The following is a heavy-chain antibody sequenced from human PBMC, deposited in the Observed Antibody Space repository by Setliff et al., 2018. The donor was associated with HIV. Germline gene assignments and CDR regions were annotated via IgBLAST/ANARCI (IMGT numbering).Heavy chain of an antibody. CDR3: ARKGPHDYAFDY. D-gene: IGHD4-17*01. CDR1: GFSFTNYW. Sequence: GGSLRLSCAASGFSFTNYWMHWVRQTPGKGLVWVSRINSDGSSTNYADSVKGRFTISRDNAKNTLYLQMNSLRAEDTAVYYCARKGPHDYAFDYWGQGTLVTVSS. V-gene: IGHV3-74*01. CDR2: INSDGSST. J-gene: IGHJ4*02.